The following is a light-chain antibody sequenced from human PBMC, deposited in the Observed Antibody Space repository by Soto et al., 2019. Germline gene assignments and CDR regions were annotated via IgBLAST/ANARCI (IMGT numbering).Light chain of an antibody. CDR3: SSFGGHNNYAV. Sequence: QSALTQPPSASGSAGKSVTISCTGTSSDIGGYDYVSWYQQHPGKAPKLIIYAVFRRPSGVPNRFSGSKSGNTASLTVSGLQAEDEADYHCSSFGGHNNYAVFRGGTKLTVL. J-gene: IGLJ2*01. CDR2: AVF. V-gene: IGLV2-8*01. CDR1: SSDIGGYDY.